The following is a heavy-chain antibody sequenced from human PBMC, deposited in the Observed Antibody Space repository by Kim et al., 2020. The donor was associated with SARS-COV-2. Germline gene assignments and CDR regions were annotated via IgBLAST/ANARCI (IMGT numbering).Heavy chain of an antibody. D-gene: IGHD3-10*01. V-gene: IGHV5-51*01. CDR3: ARRVTRGSGGNWFDP. CDR2: IYPGDSDT. J-gene: IGHJ5*02. CDR1: GYSFTIYW. Sequence: GESLKISCKGSGYSFTIYWIAWVRQMPGKGLEWMGIIYPGDSDTRYSPSFQGQVTISADKSISTAYLQWNSLKASDTAIYYCARRVTRGSGGNWFDPWGQGTLVTVSS.